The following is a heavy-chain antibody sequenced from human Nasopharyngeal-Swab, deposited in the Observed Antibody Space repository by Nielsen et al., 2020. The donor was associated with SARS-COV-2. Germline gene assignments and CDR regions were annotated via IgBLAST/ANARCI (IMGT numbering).Heavy chain of an antibody. V-gene: IGHV1-3*01. CDR1: GYTFTSYA. J-gene: IGHJ3*02. CDR2: INAGNGNT. CDR3: ARGEVVAVRADAFDI. Sequence: ASVKVSCKASGYTFTSYAMHWVRQAPGQRLEWMGWINAGNGNTKYSQKFQGRVTITRDTSASTAYMELSSLRSEDTAVYYCARGEVVAVRADAFDIWGQGTMVTVSS. D-gene: IGHD2-15*01.